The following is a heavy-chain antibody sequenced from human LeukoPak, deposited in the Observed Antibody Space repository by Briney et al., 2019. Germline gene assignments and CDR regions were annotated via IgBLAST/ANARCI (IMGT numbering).Heavy chain of an antibody. CDR2: ISGSGGST. Sequence: GGSLRLSCAASGFTFSSYAMSWVRQAPGKGLEWVSAISGSGGSTYYADSVKGRFTISRDNSKNTLYLQMNSLRAEDTAVYYCAKDSTYPSMIAAGQDYWGQGTLVTVSS. J-gene: IGHJ4*02. CDR3: AKDSTYPSMIAAGQDY. D-gene: IGHD3-22*01. V-gene: IGHV3-23*01. CDR1: GFTFSSYA.